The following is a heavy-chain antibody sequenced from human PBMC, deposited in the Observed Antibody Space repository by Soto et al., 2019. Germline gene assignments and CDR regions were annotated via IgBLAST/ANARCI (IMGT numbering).Heavy chain of an antibody. D-gene: IGHD3-22*01. CDR3: TTDYYYDSSGPDY. Sequence: GGSLRLSCAASGFTFSNAWMSWVRQAPGKGLEWVGRIKSKTDGGTTDYAAPVKGRFTISRDDSKNSLYLQMNSLKTEDTAVDYCTTDYYYDSSGPDYGDQGSLVPVSS. CDR2: IKSKTDGGTT. J-gene: IGHJ4*02. V-gene: IGHV3-15*01. CDR1: GFTFSNAW.